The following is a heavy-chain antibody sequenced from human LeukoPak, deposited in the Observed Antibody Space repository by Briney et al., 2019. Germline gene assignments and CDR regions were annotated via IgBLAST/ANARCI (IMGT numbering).Heavy chain of an antibody. J-gene: IGHJ4*02. CDR2: INPSNGDT. CDR1: GYTFTGYY. Sequence: ASVKVSCKASGYTFTGYYMHWVRQAPGQGLEWMGWINPSNGDTKYAQNFQGRVTMTRDTSINTAYIELSSLRSDDTAVYYCACNAVGPHTGLDYWGQGTLVTVSS. D-gene: IGHD1-26*01. CDR3: ACNAVGPHTGLDY. V-gene: IGHV1-2*02.